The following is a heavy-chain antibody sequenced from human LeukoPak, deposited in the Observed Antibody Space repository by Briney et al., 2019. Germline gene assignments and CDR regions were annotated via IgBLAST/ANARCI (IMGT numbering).Heavy chain of an antibody. CDR2: INHSGST. CDR1: GGSFSGYY. J-gene: IGHJ4*02. V-gene: IGHV4-34*01. D-gene: IGHD6-13*01. Sequence: SETLSLTCAVYGGSFSGYYWSWIRQPPGKGREWIGEINHSGSTNYNPSLKSRVTISVDTSKNQFSLKLSSVTAADTAVYYCARSIAAAGTEVDYWGQGTLVTVSS. CDR3: ARSIAAAGTEVDY.